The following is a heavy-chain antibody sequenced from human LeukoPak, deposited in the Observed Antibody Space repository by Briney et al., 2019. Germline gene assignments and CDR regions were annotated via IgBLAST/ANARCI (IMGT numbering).Heavy chain of an antibody. J-gene: IGHJ6*03. CDR2: IYYSGST. V-gene: IGHV4-59*08. CDR1: GGSISSYY. D-gene: IGHD2-15*01. CDR3: ARHLRYCSGGSCYRESYMDV. Sequence: PSETLSLTCTVSGGSISSYYWSWIRQPPGKGLEWIGYIYYSGSTNYNPSLNSRVTISVDTSKNQFSLKLSSVTAADTAVYYCARHLRYCSGGSCYRESYMDVWGKGTTVTVSS.